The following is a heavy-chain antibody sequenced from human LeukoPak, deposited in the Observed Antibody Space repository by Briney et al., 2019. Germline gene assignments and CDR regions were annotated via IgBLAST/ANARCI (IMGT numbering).Heavy chain of an antibody. CDR1: GFTFSSYA. Sequence: PGGSLRLSCAASGFTFSSYAMSRVRQAPGKGLEWVGNIKQDGSEKYYVDSVKGRFTISRDNAKNSLYLQMNSLRAEDTAVYYCARGTYYYDSSGYYYFDYWGQGTLVTVSS. D-gene: IGHD3-22*01. CDR3: ARGTYYYDSSGYYYFDY. V-gene: IGHV3-7*03. J-gene: IGHJ4*02. CDR2: IKQDGSEK.